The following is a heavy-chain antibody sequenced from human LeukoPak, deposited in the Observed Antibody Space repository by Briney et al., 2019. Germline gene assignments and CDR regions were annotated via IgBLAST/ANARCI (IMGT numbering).Heavy chain of an antibody. V-gene: IGHV1-2*02. CDR3: ARPVWYYYDSSGYYWFDP. D-gene: IGHD3-22*01. J-gene: IGHJ5*02. CDR1: GYTFTGYY. Sequence: ASVKVSCKASGYTFTGYYMHWVRQAPGQGLEWMGWINPNSGGTNYAQKFQGRVTMTRDTSISTAYMELSRLRSDDTAVYYCARPVWYYYDSSGYYWFDPWGQGTLVTVSS. CDR2: INPNSGGT.